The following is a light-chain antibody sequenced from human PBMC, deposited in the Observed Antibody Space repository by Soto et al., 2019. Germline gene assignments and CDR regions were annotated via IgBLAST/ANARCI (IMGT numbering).Light chain of an antibody. CDR3: QQSYSTPLT. J-gene: IGKJ3*01. Sequence: IQMIQSPSSLSASVGDRVTITCRTSQSISSYLNWYQQKPGKAPKLLIYAASSLQSGVPSRFSGSGSVTDFTLTISSLQPEDFATYYCQQSYSTPLTFGPGTKVDIK. CDR2: AAS. V-gene: IGKV1-39*01. CDR1: QSISSY.